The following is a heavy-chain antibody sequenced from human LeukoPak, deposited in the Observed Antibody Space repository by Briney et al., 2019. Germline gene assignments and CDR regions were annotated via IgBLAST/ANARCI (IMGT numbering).Heavy chain of an antibody. Sequence: LSLTCTVHGGSISSYYWSWIRQPPGKGLEWVALISYDGSNKFYADSVKGRFTISKDNSKNTLYLQMNSLRAEDTAVYYCARDLYCSGDSCYSGLKYWGQGTLVTVSS. J-gene: IGHJ4*02. CDR1: GGSISSYY. CDR3: ARDLYCSGDSCYSGLKY. V-gene: IGHV3-30*03. CDR2: ISYDGSNK. D-gene: IGHD2-15*01.